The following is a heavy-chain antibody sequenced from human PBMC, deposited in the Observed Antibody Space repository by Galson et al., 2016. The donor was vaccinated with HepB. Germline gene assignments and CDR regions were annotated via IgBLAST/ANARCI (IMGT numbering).Heavy chain of an antibody. V-gene: IGHV3-48*04. J-gene: IGHJ4*02. CDR2: ISSSSSTI. Sequence: SLRLSCAASGFTFSSYSMSWVRQAPGRGLEWVSYISSSSSTIYYADSVKGRFTISRDNAKNSLFLQLNSLRAEDTAVYYCARLRFSSSWYKDHWGQGTLVTVSS. D-gene: IGHD6-13*01. CDR1: GFTFSSYS. CDR3: ARLRFSSSWYKDH.